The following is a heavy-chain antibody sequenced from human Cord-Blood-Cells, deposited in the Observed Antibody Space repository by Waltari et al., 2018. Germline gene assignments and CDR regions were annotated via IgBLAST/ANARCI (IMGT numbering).Heavy chain of an antibody. J-gene: IGHJ4*02. Sequence: QVQLQQWGAGLLTPSETLSLTCAVYGGSFSGSYWSWIRQPPGKGLEWSGEINHSGSTNYNPSLKSRVTISVDTSKNQFSLKLSSVTAADTAVYYCARSNEAVAGTFDYWGQGTLVTVSS. CDR1: GGSFSGSY. CDR2: INHSGST. V-gene: IGHV4-34*01. D-gene: IGHD6-19*01. CDR3: ARSNEAVAGTFDY.